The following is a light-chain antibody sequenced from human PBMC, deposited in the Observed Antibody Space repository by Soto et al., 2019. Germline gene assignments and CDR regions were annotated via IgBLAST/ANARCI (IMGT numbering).Light chain of an antibody. CDR2: DAS. CDR3: QQRSTRT. Sequence: EIVLTQSPATLSLSPGERATLSCRASQSVSSYLAWYQQKPGQAPRLLIYDASNRATGIPARFSGSGCGTDFTLTNSSLEPEDFAVYYCQQRSTRTFGQGAKLEIK. J-gene: IGKJ2*01. V-gene: IGKV3-11*01. CDR1: QSVSSY.